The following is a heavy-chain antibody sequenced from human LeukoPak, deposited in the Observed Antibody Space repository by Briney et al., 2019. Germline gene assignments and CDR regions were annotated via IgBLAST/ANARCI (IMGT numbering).Heavy chain of an antibody. D-gene: IGHD5-18*01. CDR1: GFTFSDYY. CDR2: INSDGSST. J-gene: IGHJ4*02. Sequence: GGSLRLSCAASGFTFSDYYMSWIRQAPGKGLVWVSRINSDGSSTSYADSVKGRFTISRDNAKNTLYLQMNSLRAEDTVVYYYARVRDTAMGWDWGQGTLVTVSS. CDR3: ARVRDTAMGWD. V-gene: IGHV3-74*01.